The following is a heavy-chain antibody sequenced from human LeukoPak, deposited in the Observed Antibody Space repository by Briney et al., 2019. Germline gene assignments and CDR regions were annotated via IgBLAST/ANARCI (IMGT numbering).Heavy chain of an antibody. J-gene: IGHJ6*03. V-gene: IGHV4-34*01. CDR2: INHSGST. CDR3: ARREAGFFSYYYYYYMDV. CDR1: GGSFSGYY. Sequence: PSETLSLTCAVYGGSFSGYYWSWIRQPPGKGLEWIGEINHSGSTNYNPSLKSRVTISVDTSKNQFSLKLSSVTAADTAVYYCARREAGFFSYYYYYYMDVWGKGTTVTISS. D-gene: IGHD3-3*01.